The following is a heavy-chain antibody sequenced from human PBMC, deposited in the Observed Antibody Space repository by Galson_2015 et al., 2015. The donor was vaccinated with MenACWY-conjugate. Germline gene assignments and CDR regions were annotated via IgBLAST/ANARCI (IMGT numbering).Heavy chain of an antibody. Sequence: SLRLSCAASGFTVNTNYMTWVRQAPGKGLEWVSIIYSGGSTYNPDSVRGRFTISSDNSQNTLYLQMDSLSADDTAVYYCARAGSENCRTTNCLSLGAKFSYYYYMDVRGKGTTVTVSS. D-gene: IGHD2-2*01. CDR3: ARAGSENCRTTNCLSLGAKFSYYYYMDV. V-gene: IGHV3-53*01. J-gene: IGHJ6*03. CDR1: GFTVNTNY. CDR2: IYSGGST.